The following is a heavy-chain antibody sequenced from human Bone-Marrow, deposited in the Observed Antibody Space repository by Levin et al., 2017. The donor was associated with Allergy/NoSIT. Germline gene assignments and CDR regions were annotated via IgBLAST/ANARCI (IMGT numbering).Heavy chain of an antibody. CDR1: GGSFSGYY. CDR2: INHSGST. V-gene: IGHV4-34*01. Sequence: SETLSLTCAVYGGSFSGYYWSWIRQPPGKGLEWIGEINHSGSTNYNPSLKSRVTISVDTSKNQFSLKLSSVTAADTSVYYCARGSVTVTTCIQFDYWGQGTLVTVSS. CDR3: ARGSVTVTTCIQFDY. J-gene: IGHJ4*02. D-gene: IGHD4-17*01.